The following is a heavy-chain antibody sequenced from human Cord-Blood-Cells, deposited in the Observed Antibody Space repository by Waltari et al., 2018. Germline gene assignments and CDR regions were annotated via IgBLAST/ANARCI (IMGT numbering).Heavy chain of an antibody. J-gene: IGHJ3*02. CDR2: IIPIFGTA. Sequence: QVQLVQSGAEVKKPGSSVKVSCKASGGTFSSYAISWVRPAPGQGLEWMGGIIPIFGTANYAQKFQGRVTITADESTSTAYMELSSLRSEDTAVYYCASGYYDSSGYYRRYAFDIWGQGTMVTVSS. D-gene: IGHD3-22*01. CDR1: GGTFSSYA. CDR3: ASGYYDSSGYYRRYAFDI. V-gene: IGHV1-69*01.